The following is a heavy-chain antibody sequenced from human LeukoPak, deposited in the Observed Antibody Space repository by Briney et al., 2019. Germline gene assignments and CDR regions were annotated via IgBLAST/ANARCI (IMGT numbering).Heavy chain of an antibody. Sequence: PGGSLRLSCAASGFTVSSNYMTWVRQAPGKGLEWVSVIYSGGGTYYADSVKGRFTISRDNFKNTLYLQMNSLRAEDTALYYCAKNWGSFSWYFDLWGRGTLVTVSS. CDR3: AKNWGSFSWYFDL. CDR1: GFTVSSNY. J-gene: IGHJ2*01. V-gene: IGHV3-53*01. D-gene: IGHD2/OR15-2a*01. CDR2: IYSGGGT.